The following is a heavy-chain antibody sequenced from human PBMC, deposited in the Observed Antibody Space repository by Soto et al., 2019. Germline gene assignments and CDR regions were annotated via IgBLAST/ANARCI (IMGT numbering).Heavy chain of an antibody. CDR3: ARDLSTIFGVVIRTYYYYGMDV. CDR2: IGSKPNSYAT. J-gene: IGHJ6*02. Sequence: EVQLVESGGGLVQPGGSLKLSCAASGFTFSGSAMHWVRQASGKGLEWVGRIGSKPNSYATAYAASVKGRFTISRDESKNTAYLQMNSLKTEDTAVYYCARDLSTIFGVVIRTYYYYGMDVWGQGTTVTVSS. D-gene: IGHD3-3*01. CDR1: GFTFSGSA. V-gene: IGHV3-73*02.